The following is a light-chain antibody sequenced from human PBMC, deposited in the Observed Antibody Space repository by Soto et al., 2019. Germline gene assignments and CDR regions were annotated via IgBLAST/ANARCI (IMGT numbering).Light chain of an antibody. CDR2: DVS. CDR3: SSYTSSSLYV. J-gene: IGLJ1*01. V-gene: IGLV2-14*01. Sequence: QSVLTQPASVSGSPGQSITISCTGTSSDVGGYNYVSWYQQLPGKAPKLMIYDVSDRPSGVSNRFSGSKSSNTASLTISGLQAEDEADYYCSSYTSSSLYVFGTGTNVTVL. CDR1: SSDVGGYNY.